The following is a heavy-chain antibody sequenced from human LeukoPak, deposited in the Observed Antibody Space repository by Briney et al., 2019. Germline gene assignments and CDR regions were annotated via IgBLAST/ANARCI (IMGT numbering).Heavy chain of an antibody. CDR2: ISSSSSYI. D-gene: IGHD6-19*01. CDR3: ARDWGIAVAGRDFDP. J-gene: IGHJ5*02. CDR1: GFTFSSYS. V-gene: IGHV3-21*01. Sequence: GGSLRLSCAASGFTFSSYSMNWVRQAPGKGLEWVSSISSSSSYIYYADSVKGRFTISRDNAKNSLYLQMNSLRAEHTAVYYCARDWGIAVAGRDFDPWGQGTLVTVSS.